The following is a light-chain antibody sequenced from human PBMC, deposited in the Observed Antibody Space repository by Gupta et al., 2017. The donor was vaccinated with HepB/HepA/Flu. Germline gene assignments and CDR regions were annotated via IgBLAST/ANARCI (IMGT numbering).Light chain of an antibody. J-gene: IGLJ2*01. CDR3: SSYTSSSTPVV. CDR2: DVS. V-gene: IGLV2-14*01. CDR1: SSDVGGYNY. Sequence: QSALTQPASVSGSPEQSIPISCTGPSSDVGGYNYVSCYQQHSGKAPKLMIYDVSNRPSGGSNRFSGSKSGNTASLTISGLQAENEADYYCSSYTSSSTPVVFGGGTKLTVL.